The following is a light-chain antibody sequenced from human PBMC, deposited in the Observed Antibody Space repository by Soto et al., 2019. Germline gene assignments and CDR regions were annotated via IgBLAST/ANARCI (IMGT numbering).Light chain of an antibody. Sequence: QSVLTQPASVSGSPGQSVAISCTGTSSDVAAYNFVSWYQQHPGKAPKLMVFDVSNRPPRVSNRFSGSKSGNTASLTISGLQAEDEADYYCSSYTSGGNYVFGTGTKLTVL. J-gene: IGLJ1*01. CDR3: SSYTSGGNYV. CDR1: SSDVAAYNF. CDR2: DVS. V-gene: IGLV2-14*01.